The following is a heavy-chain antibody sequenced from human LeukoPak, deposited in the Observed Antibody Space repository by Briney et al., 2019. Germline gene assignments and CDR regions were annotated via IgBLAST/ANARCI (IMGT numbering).Heavy chain of an antibody. D-gene: IGHD3-3*01. CDR2: INPNSGGT. V-gene: IGHV1-2*02. CDR1: GYTFTGYY. Sequence: ASVKVSCKASGYTFTGYYMHWVRQAPGQGLEWMGWINPNSGGTNYAQKFQGRVTMTRDTSISTAYMELSRLRSDDTAVYYCARADDYDFWSGYYDYWGQGTLVTVSS. CDR3: ARADDYDFWSGYYDY. J-gene: IGHJ4*02.